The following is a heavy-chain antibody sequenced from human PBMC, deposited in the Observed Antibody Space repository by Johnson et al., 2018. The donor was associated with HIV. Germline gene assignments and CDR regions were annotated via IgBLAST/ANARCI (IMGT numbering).Heavy chain of an antibody. CDR3: AKNIGYCTVTSCYPRNNDAFDI. V-gene: IGHV3-30*02. D-gene: IGHD2-2*01. CDR2: IRYDGNNK. CDR1: RFTFSNYG. J-gene: IGHJ3*02. Sequence: QVQLVESGGGVVQPGGYLRLSCVASRFTFSNYGMHWVRQAPGKGLEWVAFIRYDGNNKYYADSLMGRFTISRDNSKDTLYLQMNSLRAEDTGVYYCAKNIGYCTVTSCYPRNNDAFDIWGQGTVVTVSS.